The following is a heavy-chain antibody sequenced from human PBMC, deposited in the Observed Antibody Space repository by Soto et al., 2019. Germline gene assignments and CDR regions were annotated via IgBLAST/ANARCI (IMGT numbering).Heavy chain of an antibody. Sequence: SETLSLTCTVSGASIITDNYFWVWIRQSPRRGLELIGSISYSGRTYDNPSLQSRVTISIDASKSQFSLKLTSVTTADTAVYYCARRRASDYGGNHHPYYFDRWGQGALVTVSS. CDR2: ISYSGRT. J-gene: IGHJ4*02. CDR1: GASIITDNYF. D-gene: IGHD4-17*01. CDR3: ARRRASDYGGNHHPYYFDR. V-gene: IGHV4-39*01.